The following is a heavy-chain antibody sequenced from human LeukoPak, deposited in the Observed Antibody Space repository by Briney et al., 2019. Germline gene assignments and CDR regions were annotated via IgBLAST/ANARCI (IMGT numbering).Heavy chain of an antibody. CDR2: ISVYNGNT. Sequence: GASVKVSCKASGYTFANFGINWVRQAPGQGLEWMGWISVYNGNTNYAQNLQGRVTLATDTSTSTAYMKLRSLRSDDTALYYCARTCSSSSCYMVHWGQGTLVTVSS. D-gene: IGHD2-2*02. CDR1: GYTFANFG. CDR3: ARTCSSSSCYMVH. J-gene: IGHJ4*02. V-gene: IGHV1-18*01.